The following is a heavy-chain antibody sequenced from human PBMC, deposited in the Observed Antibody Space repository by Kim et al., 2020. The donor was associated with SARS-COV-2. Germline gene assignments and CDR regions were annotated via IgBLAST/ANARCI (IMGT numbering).Heavy chain of an antibody. CDR2: INPNSGGT. Sequence: ASVKVSCKASGYTFTGYYMHWVRQAPGQGLEWMGRINPNSGGTNYAQKFQGRVTMTRDTSISTAYMELSRLRSDDTAVYYCAGDPRETQAKYDFWSGYYNWFDPWGQGTLVTVSS. CDR3: AGDPRETQAKYDFWSGYYNWFDP. J-gene: IGHJ5*02. CDR1: GYTFTGYY. V-gene: IGHV1-2*06. D-gene: IGHD3-3*01.